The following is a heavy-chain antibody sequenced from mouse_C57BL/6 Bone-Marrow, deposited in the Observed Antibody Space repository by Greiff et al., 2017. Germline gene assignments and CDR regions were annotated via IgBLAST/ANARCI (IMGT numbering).Heavy chain of an antibody. J-gene: IGHJ3*01. V-gene: IGHV5-17*01. CDR1: GFTFSDYG. Sequence: EVMLVESGGGLVKPGGSLKLSCAASGFTFSDYGMHWVRQAPEKGLEWVAYISSGSSTIYYADTVKGRFTLSRDNAKNTLFLQMTSLRSEDTAMYYCARGITGGFAYWGQGTLVTVSA. CDR3: ARGITGGFAY. CDR2: ISSGSSTI. D-gene: IGHD1-1*01.